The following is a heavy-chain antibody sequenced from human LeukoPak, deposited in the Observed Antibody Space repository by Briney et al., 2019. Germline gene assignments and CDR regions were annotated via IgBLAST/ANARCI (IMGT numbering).Heavy chain of an antibody. Sequence: PGGSLRLSRAACGFWYSNYGINGVRQAPGKGLEWVSVISGNGDDAFYADSVKGRFRISRDNCKNTVYLQMNSLRGDDTAVYYCAKRDWPYYFDYWGQGTLVAVSS. CDR1: GFWYSNYG. CDR2: ISGNGDDA. V-gene: IGHV3-23*01. CDR3: AKRDWPYYFDY. D-gene: IGHD3/OR15-3a*01. J-gene: IGHJ4*02.